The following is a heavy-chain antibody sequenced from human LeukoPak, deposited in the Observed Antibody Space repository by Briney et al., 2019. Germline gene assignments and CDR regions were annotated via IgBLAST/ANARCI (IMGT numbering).Heavy chain of an antibody. Sequence: GGSLRLSCAASGFTFSSYGMHWVRQAPGKGLEWVAVIWHDGSNQYYADSVKGRFTISRDNSKNTLYLQMDSLRAEDTAVYYCARISGYSSGWYYLDYWGQGTLVTVSS. J-gene: IGHJ4*02. CDR2: IWHDGSNQ. V-gene: IGHV3-33*01. CDR3: ARISGYSSGWYYLDY. D-gene: IGHD6-19*01. CDR1: GFTFSSYG.